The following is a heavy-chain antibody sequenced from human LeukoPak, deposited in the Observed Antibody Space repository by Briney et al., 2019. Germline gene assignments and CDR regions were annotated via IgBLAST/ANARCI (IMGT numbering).Heavy chain of an antibody. CDR1: GFTFSSYS. D-gene: IGHD3-22*01. CDR3: ASGIVVVTTI. CDR2: ISSSSTI. V-gene: IGHV3-48*01. J-gene: IGHJ3*02. Sequence: PGGSLRLSCAASGFTFSSYSMNWVRQAPGKGLEWVSYISSSSTIYYADSVKGRFTISRDNAKNSLYLQMNSLRAEDTAVYYCASGIVVVTTIWGQGTMVTVSS.